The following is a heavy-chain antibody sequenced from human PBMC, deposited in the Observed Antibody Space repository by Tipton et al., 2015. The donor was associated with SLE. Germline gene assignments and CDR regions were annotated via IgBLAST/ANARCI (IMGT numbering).Heavy chain of an antibody. J-gene: IGHJ3*02. CDR1: GFRFSSSG. CDR3: ARHNTGWNAFDM. V-gene: IGHV3-33*01. CDR2: IWYDGSDK. D-gene: IGHD6-19*01. Sequence: SGFRFSSSGMHWVRQAPGKGLEWVAVIWYDGSDKSYADSVKGRFTISRDNSKNTVYLQMNSLRGEDTALYFCARHNTGWNAFDMWGQGTMVSVSS.